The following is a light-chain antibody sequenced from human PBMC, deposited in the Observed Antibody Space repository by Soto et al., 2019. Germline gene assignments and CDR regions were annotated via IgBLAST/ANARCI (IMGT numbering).Light chain of an antibody. J-gene: IGKJ4*01. CDR3: QHYYNLPHT. CDR2: WAS. Sequence: DIVMTQSPDSLAVSLGEMATINCKSSQRLFYSATNKNYLSWYQQRPGQPPKLLIYWASTRESGVPDRFSGSGSGTDFTLTINSLQAEDVALYYCQHYYNLPHTFGGGTKVEIK. V-gene: IGKV4-1*01. CDR1: QRLFYSATNKNY.